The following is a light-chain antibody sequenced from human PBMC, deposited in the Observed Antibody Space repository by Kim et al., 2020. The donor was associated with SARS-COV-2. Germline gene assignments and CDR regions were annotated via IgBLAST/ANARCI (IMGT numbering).Light chain of an antibody. Sequence: LSPGRRATLSCSGRQSGSSSFLAWYQQKPGQAPRLLIYGASSRATGIPDRFSGSGSGTDFTLTISRVEPEDFAVYYCQQYSSSLTFGGGTKVDIK. J-gene: IGKJ4*01. CDR2: GAS. CDR1: QSGSSSF. V-gene: IGKV3-20*01. CDR3: QQYSSSLT.